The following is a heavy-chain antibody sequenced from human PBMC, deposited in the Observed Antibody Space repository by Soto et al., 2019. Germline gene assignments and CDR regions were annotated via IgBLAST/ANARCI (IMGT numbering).Heavy chain of an antibody. CDR1: GGSISSGDYY. Sequence: SETLSLTCTVSGGSISSGDYYWSWIRQPPGKGLEWIGYIYYSGSTYYNPSLKSRFSISVDTSKNQFSLKLSSVTAADTAVYYCARDLGIAATTDHWGQGTLVTVSS. CDR3: ARDLGIAATTDH. V-gene: IGHV4-30-4*01. D-gene: IGHD2-15*01. CDR2: IYYSGST. J-gene: IGHJ4*02.